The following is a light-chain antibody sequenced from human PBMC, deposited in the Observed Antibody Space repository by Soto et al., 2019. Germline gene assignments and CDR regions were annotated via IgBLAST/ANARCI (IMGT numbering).Light chain of an antibody. Sequence: EIVRTQSPATLSVSAGEIAXXPRRASQSVGTNLAWYQQRPGQAPRLLVYGASTRATGIPVRFSDSASGTEFTLTISSLQSEDFTVYYCQQYNKWPLTFGQGTKVDIK. CDR1: QSVGTN. CDR2: GAS. J-gene: IGKJ1*01. V-gene: IGKV3-15*01. CDR3: QQYNKWPLT.